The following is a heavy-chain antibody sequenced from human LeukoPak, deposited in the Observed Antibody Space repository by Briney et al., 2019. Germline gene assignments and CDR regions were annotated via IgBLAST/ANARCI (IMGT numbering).Heavy chain of an antibody. J-gene: IGHJ4*02. CDR3: ASERTLDCGGDCYTDY. CDR1: AFIVSSKY. D-gene: IGHD2-21*02. Sequence: GGSLRLSCAASAFIVSSKYMNWVRQAPGKGLEWVSVIHSGGNTYYADSVKGRFTISRDNSKNTLYLQMNSLRAEDTAVYYCASERTLDCGGDCYTDYWGQGTLVTVSP. V-gene: IGHV3-66*01. CDR2: IHSGGNT.